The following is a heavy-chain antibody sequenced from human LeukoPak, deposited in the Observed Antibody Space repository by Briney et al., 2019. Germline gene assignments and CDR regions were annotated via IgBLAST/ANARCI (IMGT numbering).Heavy chain of an antibody. CDR1: RFTFSTYS. CDR3: AGSGGSIDY. Sequence: GGSLRLSCAASRFTFSTYSMNWVRQAPGKGLEWVSFISTSSSYIYYADSVKGRFAISRDNAKNSLYLQMNSLRAEDTAIYYCAGSGGSIDYWGQGTLVTVSS. J-gene: IGHJ4*02. CDR2: ISTSSSYI. D-gene: IGHD2-15*01. V-gene: IGHV3-21*03.